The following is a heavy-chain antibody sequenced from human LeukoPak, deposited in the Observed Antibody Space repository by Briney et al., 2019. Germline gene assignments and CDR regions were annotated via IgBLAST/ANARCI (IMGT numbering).Heavy chain of an antibody. Sequence: GGSLRLSCAASGLTLSGYWMHWLRQAPGKGLVWVSRINDDASSTRHAVPVKGRFTISRDNAKSTLYLQMNSLRVEDTAVYYCARARGNTYGYFEYWGQGTLVTVSS. J-gene: IGHJ4*02. CDR1: GLTLSGYW. CDR2: INDDASST. D-gene: IGHD5-18*01. V-gene: IGHV3-74*01. CDR3: ARARGNTYGYFEY.